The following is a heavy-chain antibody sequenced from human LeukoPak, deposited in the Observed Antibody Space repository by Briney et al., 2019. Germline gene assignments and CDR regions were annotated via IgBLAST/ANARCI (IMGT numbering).Heavy chain of an antibody. CDR3: TTWEFDP. CDR1: GFIFSNAW. CDR2: IKSKTDDGTT. J-gene: IGHJ5*02. D-gene: IGHD1-26*01. Sequence: GGSLRLSCAASGFIFSNAWMNWVRQAPGKGLEWVGRIKSKTDDGTTDYAAPVKGRSTISRDDSKNMLYLQMNSLKTEDTAVYYCTTWEFDPWGQGTLVTVSS. V-gene: IGHV3-15*07.